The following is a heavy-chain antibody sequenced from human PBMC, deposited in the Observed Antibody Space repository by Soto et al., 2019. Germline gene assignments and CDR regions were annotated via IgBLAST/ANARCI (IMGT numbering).Heavy chain of an antibody. Sequence: GESLKISCKGSGYSFTIYCISWVLQMPGKGLEWMGRIDPSDSYTNYSPSFQGHVTISADKSISTAYLQWSSLKASDTAMYYCARHSSADAFDIWGQGTMVTVSS. CDR1: GYSFTIYC. V-gene: IGHV5-10-1*01. CDR2: IDPSDSYT. J-gene: IGHJ3*02. CDR3: ARHSSADAFDI. D-gene: IGHD6-19*01.